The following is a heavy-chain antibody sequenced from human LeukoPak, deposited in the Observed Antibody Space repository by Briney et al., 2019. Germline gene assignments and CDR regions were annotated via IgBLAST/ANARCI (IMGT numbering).Heavy chain of an antibody. CDR2: ISYSGIT. Sequence: PSQTLSLTCTVSGGSISSAYYYWTWIRQHPEKGLEWIGYISYSGITYYNPSLKSRVTISPDTSKNQFSLKLNSVTATDTAIYYCMRYYCSGNHCPRLDYWAQGTLVTVST. D-gene: IGHD2-15*01. CDR1: GGSISSAYYY. CDR3: MRYYCSGNHCPRLDY. V-gene: IGHV4-31*03. J-gene: IGHJ4*02.